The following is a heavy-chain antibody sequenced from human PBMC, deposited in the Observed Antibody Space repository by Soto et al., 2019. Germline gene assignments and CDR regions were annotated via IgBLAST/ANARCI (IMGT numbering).Heavy chain of an antibody. D-gene: IGHD3-3*01. CDR2: IYYSGST. J-gene: IGHJ5*02. CDR1: GGSISSYY. CDR3: AMTIFGVVITRDNWFDP. V-gene: IGHV4-59*08. Sequence: QVQLQESGPGLVKPSETLSLTCTVSGGSISSYYWSWIRQPPGKGLEWIGYIYYSGSTNYNPSLKSRVTIPVDTSKNQFSLKLSSVTAAETAVYYCAMTIFGVVITRDNWFDPCGQGTLVTVSS.